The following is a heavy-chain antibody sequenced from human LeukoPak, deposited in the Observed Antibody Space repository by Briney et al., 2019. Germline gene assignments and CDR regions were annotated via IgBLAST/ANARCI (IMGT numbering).Heavy chain of an antibody. CDR3: AREHMGSVSYPAPFDY. D-gene: IGHD1-26*01. Sequence: GASVKVSCKASGYTFTGYYMHWVRQAPGQGLEWVGWINPSSGGTVYAQQFQGRVTMTRDTSISTAYMEVSRLRSDDTAVYYCAREHMGSVSYPAPFDYWGQGTLVTVSS. V-gene: IGHV1-2*02. J-gene: IGHJ4*02. CDR2: INPSSGGT. CDR1: GYTFTGYY.